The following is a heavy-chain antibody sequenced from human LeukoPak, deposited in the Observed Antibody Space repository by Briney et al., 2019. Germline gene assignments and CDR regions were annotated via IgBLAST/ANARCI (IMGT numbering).Heavy chain of an antibody. CDR1: GFTFGSYW. CDR2: IKQDGGEI. J-gene: IGHJ4*02. CDR3: ARALDS. Sequence: GGSLRLSCAASGFTFGSYWMHWVRQAPGKGLEWVANIKQDGGEIYYVDSVKGRFTISRDNAKNSLYLQMNSLRAEDTAVYYCARALDSWGQGTLVTVSS. V-gene: IGHV3-7*03.